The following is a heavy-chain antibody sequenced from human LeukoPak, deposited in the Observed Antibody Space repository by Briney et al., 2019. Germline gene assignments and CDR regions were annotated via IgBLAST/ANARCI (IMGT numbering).Heavy chain of an antibody. CDR3: GRYPPGHYGMDV. J-gene: IGHJ6*02. Sequence: GESLRVSITGSADRFTKYWIGWVRQMPGKGLEWMGIIHAGDSNTRYSLSFQGQVTISVDKSISTAYLQWSSLKASDTAMYYCGRYPPGHYGMDVWGQGTTVTVSS. CDR2: IHAGDSNT. V-gene: IGHV5-51*01. CDR1: ADRFTKYW.